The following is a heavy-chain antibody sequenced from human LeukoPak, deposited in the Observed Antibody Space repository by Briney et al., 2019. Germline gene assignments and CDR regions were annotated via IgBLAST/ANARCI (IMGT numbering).Heavy chain of an antibody. V-gene: IGHV3-43*02. Sequence: PGGSLRLSCAASGFTFDDYVMHWVRQAPGKGLEWVPLISGDGGSTYYADSVKGRFTISRDNSKNSLYLQMNSLRTEDTALYYCAKDRPGGQWLVFDYWGQGTLVTVSS. CDR3: AKDRPGGQWLVFDY. D-gene: IGHD6-19*01. CDR1: GFTFDDYV. J-gene: IGHJ4*02. CDR2: ISGDGGST.